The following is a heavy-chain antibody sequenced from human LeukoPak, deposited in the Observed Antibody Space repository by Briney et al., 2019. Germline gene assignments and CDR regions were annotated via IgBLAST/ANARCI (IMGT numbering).Heavy chain of an antibody. D-gene: IGHD3-3*01. Sequence: GASVKVSCKASGYTFTSYGISWVRQAPGQGLEWMGWISAYNGNTNYAQKLQGRVTITADKSTSTAYMELSSLRSEDTAVYYCARDRDFWSGPNYYYYGMDVWGQGTTVTVSS. CDR2: ISAYNGNT. V-gene: IGHV1-18*01. CDR1: GYTFTSYG. CDR3: ARDRDFWSGPNYYYYGMDV. J-gene: IGHJ6*02.